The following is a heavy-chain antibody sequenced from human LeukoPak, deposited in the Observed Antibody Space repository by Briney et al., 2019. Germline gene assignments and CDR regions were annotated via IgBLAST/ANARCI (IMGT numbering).Heavy chain of an antibody. CDR3: AREGDMEWLVDY. D-gene: IGHD6-19*01. J-gene: IGHJ4*02. Sequence: SETLSLTCTVSDGSISSSSYYWGWLRQPPGKGLEWIGSIYYSGSTYYNPSLKSRVTISVDTSKNQFSLKLSSVTAADTAVYYCAREGDMEWLVDYWGQGTLVTVSS. V-gene: IGHV4-39*07. CDR1: DGSISSSSYY. CDR2: IYYSGST.